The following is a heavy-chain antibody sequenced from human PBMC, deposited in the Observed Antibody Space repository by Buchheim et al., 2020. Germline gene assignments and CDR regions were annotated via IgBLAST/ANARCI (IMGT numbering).Heavy chain of an antibody. D-gene: IGHD6-6*01. CDR1: GFTFSSYS. CDR3: ARGVAWAARWHGMDV. J-gene: IGHJ6*02. V-gene: IGHV3-48*01. CDR2: ISSSSTI. Sequence: EVQLVESGGGLVQPGGSLRLSCAASGFTFSSYSMNWVRQAPGKGLEWVSYISSSSTIYYADSVKGRFTISRDNAKNSLYLHMNSLRAEDTAVYYCARGVAWAARWHGMDVWGQGTT.